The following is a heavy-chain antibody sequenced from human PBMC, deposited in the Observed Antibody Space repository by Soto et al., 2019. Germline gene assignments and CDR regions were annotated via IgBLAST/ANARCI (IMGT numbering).Heavy chain of an antibody. J-gene: IGHJ6*03. D-gene: IGHD1-26*01. CDR1: GFTLNNYA. Sequence: EVQLLESGGGLVQPGGSLRLSCAASGFTLNNYAISWVRQAPGKGLEWVSTITGSGDSAYYADSVKGRFIISRDKSKSTLYMQMHSLGAENSAIYYCAKGRGTNYYYHMDVWGGGTTVTVSS. CDR2: ITGSGDSA. CDR3: AKGRGTNYYYHMDV. V-gene: IGHV3-23*01.